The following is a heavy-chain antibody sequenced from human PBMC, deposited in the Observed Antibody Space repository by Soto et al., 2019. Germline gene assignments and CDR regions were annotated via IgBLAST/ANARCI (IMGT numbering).Heavy chain of an antibody. Sequence: PSETLFLTCVVYGGSLSGVYWTWIRQPPGKGLEWIGEINHSGSTNYSPSLESRVTISLDTSNNQFSLKLSSVTAVDTAVYYCARGPGYSYGYSVYYYYYGMDVWGQGTTVTVSS. CDR1: GGSLSGVY. CDR3: ARGPGYSYGYSVYYYYYGMDV. CDR2: INHSGST. V-gene: IGHV4-34*01. D-gene: IGHD5-18*01. J-gene: IGHJ6*02.